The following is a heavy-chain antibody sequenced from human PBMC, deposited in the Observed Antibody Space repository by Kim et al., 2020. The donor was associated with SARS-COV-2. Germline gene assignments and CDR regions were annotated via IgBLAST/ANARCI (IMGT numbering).Heavy chain of an antibody. CDR1: NGSINSGDYF. J-gene: IGHJ6*02. CDR2: IYYTGRT. D-gene: IGHD1-1*01. Sequence: SETLSLTCTVSNGSINSGDYFWSWIRQHPGKGLEWIGYIYYTGRTNYNPSLKSRVSISVDTSNNQFSLSLSSVTAADTAVYYCARDGRDGYTLYGMNVWGQGTTVTVSS. CDR3: ARDGRDGYTLYGMNV. V-gene: IGHV4-31*03.